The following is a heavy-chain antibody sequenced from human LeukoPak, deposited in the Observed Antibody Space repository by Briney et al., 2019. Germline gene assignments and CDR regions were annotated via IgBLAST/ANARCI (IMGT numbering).Heavy chain of an antibody. J-gene: IGHJ6*02. CDR3: ARDDYSSYYYYYGMDV. CDR1: GGTFSSYA. Sequence: SVKVSCKASGGTFSSYAISWVRQAPGQGLEWMGGIIPIFGTANYAQKFQGRVTITADESTSTAYMELSSLRSEDTAVYYCARDDYSSYYYYYGMDVWGQGTTVTVSS. CDR2: IIPIFGTA. D-gene: IGHD4-11*01. V-gene: IGHV1-69*13.